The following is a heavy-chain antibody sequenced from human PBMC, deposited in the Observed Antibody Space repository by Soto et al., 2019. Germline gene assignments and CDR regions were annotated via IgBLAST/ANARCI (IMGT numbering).Heavy chain of an antibody. CDR3: ARLIWSRSSYYYYMDV. D-gene: IGHD3-16*01. CDR2: IYYSGST. CDR1: GGSISSSSYY. J-gene: IGHJ6*03. Sequence: SETLSLTCTVSGGSISSSSYYWGWIRQPPGKGLEWIGSIYYSGSTYYNPSLKSRVTISVDTSKNQFSLKLSSVTAADTAVYYCARLIWSRSSYYYYMDVWGKGTTVTVSS. V-gene: IGHV4-39*01.